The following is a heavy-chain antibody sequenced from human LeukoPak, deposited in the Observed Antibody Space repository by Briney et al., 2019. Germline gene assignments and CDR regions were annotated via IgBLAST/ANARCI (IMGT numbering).Heavy chain of an antibody. CDR1: GDTLRSNA. CDR3: ARAHSSGSRSAFDI. J-gene: IGHJ3*02. V-gene: IGHV1-69*04. CDR2: IIPVIPIP. D-gene: IGHD3-22*01. Sequence: ASVKASCKSSGDTLRSNAINWVRQAPGQGLEWMGRIIPVIPIPDYAQKFQGRVTITADRSTSTAFMELTSLRSEDTAVYYCARAHSSGSRSAFDIWGQGTMVTVSS.